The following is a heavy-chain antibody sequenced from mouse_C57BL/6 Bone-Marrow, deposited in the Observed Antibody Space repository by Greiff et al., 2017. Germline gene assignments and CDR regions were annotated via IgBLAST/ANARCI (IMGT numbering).Heavy chain of an antibody. J-gene: IGHJ1*03. CDR2: IYPGSGST. D-gene: IGHD2-5*01. Sequence: LMEPGAELVKPGASVKMSCKASGYTFTSYWITWVKQRPGQGLEWIGDIYPGSGSTNYNEKFKSKATLTVDTSSSTAYMQLSSLTSEDSAVYYCAGPYYSNNWYFDVWGTGNTVTVTS. CDR3: AGPYYSNNWYFDV. V-gene: IGHV1-55*01. CDR1: GYTFTSYW.